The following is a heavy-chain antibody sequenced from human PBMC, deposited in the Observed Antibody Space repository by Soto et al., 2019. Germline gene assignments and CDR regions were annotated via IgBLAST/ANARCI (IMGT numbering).Heavy chain of an antibody. CDR2: INHSGST. D-gene: IGHD2-15*01. Sequence: SETLSLTCAVYGGSFSGYYWSWIRQPPGKGLEWIGGINHSGSTNYNPSLKSRVTISVDTSKNQFSLKLSSVTAADTAVYYCARGGVYCSGGSCYRTEPFYYYYGMDVWGQGTTVTVSS. CDR3: ARGGVYCSGGSCYRTEPFYYYYGMDV. CDR1: GGSFSGYY. V-gene: IGHV4-34*01. J-gene: IGHJ6*02.